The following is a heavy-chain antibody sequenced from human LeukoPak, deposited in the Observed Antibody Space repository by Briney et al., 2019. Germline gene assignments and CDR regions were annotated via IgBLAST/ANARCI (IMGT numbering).Heavy chain of an antibody. CDR3: ARDSSHYLGSSDY. J-gene: IGHJ4*02. Sequence: PGGSLRLSCAASGFTFSTYAMSWVRQAPGKGLEWVSTISDSGANTYYADSVRGRFTISRDNIKNTLNLQMNSLRAEDTAIYYCARDSSHYLGSSDYWGQGTLVTVSS. V-gene: IGHV3-23*01. CDR2: ISDSGANT. D-gene: IGHD6-6*01. CDR1: GFTFSTYA.